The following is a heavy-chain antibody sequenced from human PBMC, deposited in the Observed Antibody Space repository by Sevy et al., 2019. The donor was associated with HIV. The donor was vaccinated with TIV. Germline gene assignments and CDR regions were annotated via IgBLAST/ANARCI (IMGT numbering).Heavy chain of an antibody. CDR1: GGSISSGGYS. V-gene: IGHV4-30-2*01. CDR2: IYHSGRT. CDR3: ARVSSGSYYRWFDP. Sequence: SETLSLTCAVSGGSISSGGYSWSWIRQPPGKGLEWIGYIYHSGRTYYNPSLKSRVTISVDRSKNQFSLKLSSVTAADTAVYYCARVSSGSYYRWFDPWGQGTLVTVSS. J-gene: IGHJ5*02. D-gene: IGHD3-10*02.